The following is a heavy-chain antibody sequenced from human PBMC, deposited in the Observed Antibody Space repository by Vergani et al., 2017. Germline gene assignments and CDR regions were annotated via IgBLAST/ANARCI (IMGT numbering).Heavy chain of an antibody. D-gene: IGHD2-2*01. V-gene: IGHV1-69*01. CDR2: IIPIFGTA. Sequence: QVQLVQSGAEVKKPGSSVKVSCKASGGTFSSYAISWVRQAPGQGLEWMGGIIPIFGTANYAQKFQGRVTITADESTSTAYMELSSLRSEDTAVYYCARDLSGYCSSTSCYSFDYWGQGTLVTVSS. CDR3: ARDLSGYCSSTSCYSFDY. J-gene: IGHJ4*02. CDR1: GGTFSSYA.